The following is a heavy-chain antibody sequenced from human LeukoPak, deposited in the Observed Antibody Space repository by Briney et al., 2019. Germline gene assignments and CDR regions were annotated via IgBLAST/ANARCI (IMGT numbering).Heavy chain of an antibody. V-gene: IGHV4-59*01. D-gene: IGHD3-10*01. CDR1: GGSISSYY. J-gene: IGHJ4*02. CDR3: ARDDGGSGIFLDY. CDR2: IYYSGST. Sequence: KPSETLSLTCTVSGGSISSYYWSWIRQPPGKGLEWIGYIYYSGSTNYNPSLKSRVTISVDTSKNQFSLKLSSVTAADTAVYYCARDDGGSGIFLDYWGQGTLVTVSS.